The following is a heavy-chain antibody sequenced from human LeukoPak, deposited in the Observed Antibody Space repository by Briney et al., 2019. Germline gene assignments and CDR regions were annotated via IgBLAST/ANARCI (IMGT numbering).Heavy chain of an antibody. CDR1: GYSFTSYW. V-gene: IGHV5-51*01. D-gene: IGHD3-22*01. Sequence: GESLKISCKGSGYSFTSYWIGWVRQMPGKGLEWMGIIYPGDSDTTYSPSFQGQVTISVDKSISTAYLQWSSLKASDTAMYYCARGSRDYYDSSGSWGWDWGQGTLVTVSS. CDR2: IYPGDSDT. CDR3: ARGSRDYYDSSGSWGWD. J-gene: IGHJ4*02.